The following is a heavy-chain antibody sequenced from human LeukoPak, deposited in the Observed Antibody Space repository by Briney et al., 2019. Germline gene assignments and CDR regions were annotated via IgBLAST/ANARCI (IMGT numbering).Heavy chain of an antibody. D-gene: IGHD3-22*01. J-gene: IGHJ4*02. V-gene: IGHV1-2*02. Sequence: ASVKVSCKASEYTFTGYYMHWVRQAPGQGLEWMGWMHPNGGGTNYAQKFQGRVTMTRDTSISTAYMELSRLRSDDTAVYYCARIKDYYDSSGYNFDYWGQGTLVTVSS. CDR3: ARIKDYYDSSGYNFDY. CDR1: EYTFTGYY. CDR2: MHPNGGGT.